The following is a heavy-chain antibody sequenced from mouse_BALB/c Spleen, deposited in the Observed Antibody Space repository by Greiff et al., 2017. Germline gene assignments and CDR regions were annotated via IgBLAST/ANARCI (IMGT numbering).Heavy chain of an antibody. D-gene: IGHD4-1*01. J-gene: IGHJ3*01. CDR2: ISSGSSTI. Sequence: EVKLVESGGGLVQPGGSRKLSCAASGFTFSSFGMHWVRQAPEKGLEWVAYISSGSSTIYYADTVKGRFTISRDNPKNTLFLQMTSLRSEDTAMYYCARDGTGAPFAYWGQGTLVTVSA. V-gene: IGHV5-17*02. CDR3: ARDGTGAPFAY. CDR1: GFTFSSFG.